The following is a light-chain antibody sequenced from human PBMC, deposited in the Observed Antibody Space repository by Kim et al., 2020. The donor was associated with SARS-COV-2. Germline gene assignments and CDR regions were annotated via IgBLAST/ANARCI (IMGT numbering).Light chain of an antibody. CDR2: EVS. CDR1: SSDVGSYNR. CDR3: SSYTSSSTLI. J-gene: IGLJ2*01. V-gene: IGLV2-18*02. Sequence: GPSVTISCTGTSSDVGSYNRVSWYQQPPGTAPKLIIYEVSDRPSGVPHRFSGSKSGNTASLTISWLHTEDEADYYCSSYTSSSTLIFGGGTKVTVL.